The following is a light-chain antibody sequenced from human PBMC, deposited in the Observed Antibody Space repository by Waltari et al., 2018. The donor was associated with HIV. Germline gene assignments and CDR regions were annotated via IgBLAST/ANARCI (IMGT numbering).Light chain of an antibody. Sequence: QSALTQPASVSGSPVQSNTISCTGTSRYIGNYNLVSWYQQHPAKAPKLIIYEGIKRPSGVSNRTSGPKSANPAPLTISGLQAEYEVDFCSLYGGSSNWLFGGGTKLTVL. CDR1: SRYIGNYNL. V-gene: IGLV2-23*01. CDR2: EGI. J-gene: IGLJ2*01. CDR3: SLYGGSSNWL.